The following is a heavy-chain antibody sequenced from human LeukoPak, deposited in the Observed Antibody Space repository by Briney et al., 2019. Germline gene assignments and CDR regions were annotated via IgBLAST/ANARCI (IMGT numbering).Heavy chain of an antibody. Sequence: GESLKISCKGTGYTFTSYWIGWVRQMPGKGLEWMGIIYPGDSVTRYSPSFQGQVTISADKSISTAYLQWSSLKASDTAMYYCARHLGAWELWFDYWGQGTLVTVSP. D-gene: IGHD1-26*01. CDR3: ARHLGAWELWFDY. V-gene: IGHV5-51*01. CDR1: GYTFTSYW. J-gene: IGHJ4*02. CDR2: IYPGDSVT.